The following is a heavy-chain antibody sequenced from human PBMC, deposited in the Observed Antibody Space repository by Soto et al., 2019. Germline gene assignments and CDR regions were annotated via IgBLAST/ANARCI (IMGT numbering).Heavy chain of an antibody. D-gene: IGHD2-15*01. CDR2: IYPGDSDT. CDR3: ARQDCSGGSCYYYYGMDV. J-gene: IGHJ6*02. V-gene: IGHV5-51*01. CDR1: GYSFTSYW. Sequence: GESLKISCKGSGYSFTSYWIGWVRQMPGKGLEWMGIIYPGDSDTRYSPSFQGQVTISADKSTSTAYLQWSSLKASDTAMYYCARQDCSGGSCYYYYGMDVWGQGTTVTVSS.